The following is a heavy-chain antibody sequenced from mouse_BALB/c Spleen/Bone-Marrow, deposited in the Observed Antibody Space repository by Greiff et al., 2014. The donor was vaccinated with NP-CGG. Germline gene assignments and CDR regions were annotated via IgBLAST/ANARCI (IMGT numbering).Heavy chain of an antibody. CDR1: GFTFSSYG. CDR3: ARSFGSSYWYFDV. D-gene: IGHD1-1*01. CDR2: ISGGGSST. Sequence: EVQRVESGGGLVKPGGSLKLSCAASGFTFSSYGMSWVRQTPGKRLEWVATISGGGSSTYFSDSVKGRFTISRDNAKNNLTLQMSSLRSEDTALYYCARSFGSSYWYFDVWGAGTTVTVSS. V-gene: IGHV5-9-2*01. J-gene: IGHJ1*01.